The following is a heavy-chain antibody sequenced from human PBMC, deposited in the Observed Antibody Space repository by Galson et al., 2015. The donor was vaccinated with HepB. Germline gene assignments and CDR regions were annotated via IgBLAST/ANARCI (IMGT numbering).Heavy chain of an antibody. CDR3: PRDRDGVVVVPAAMSPLDY. V-gene: IGHV3-11*05. Sequence: SLRLSCAASGFTFSDYYMSWIRQAPGKGLEWVSYISSSSSYTNYADSVKVRFTISRDNAKNSLYFQMNSLRAEDTAVYYCPRDRDGVVVVPAAMSPLDYWGQGTLVTVSS. J-gene: IGHJ4*02. CDR2: ISSSSSYT. CDR1: GFTFSDYY. D-gene: IGHD2-2*01.